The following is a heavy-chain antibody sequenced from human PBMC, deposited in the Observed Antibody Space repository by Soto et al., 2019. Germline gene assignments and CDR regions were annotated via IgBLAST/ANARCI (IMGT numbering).Heavy chain of an antibody. J-gene: IGHJ4*02. Sequence: EVQLVESGGGLVQPGGSLRLSRAASGFTFSNYWMSGVRQAPGKGLEWLANINQDGSKKYYVDSVNGRFTISRDKAKNSLFLQMNSLRAEDTAVYYCAREKRANGYFDYWGQGTQVPVSS. CDR3: AREKRANGYFDY. CDR1: GFTFSNYW. CDR2: INQDGSKK. D-gene: IGHD6-25*01. V-gene: IGHV3-7*01.